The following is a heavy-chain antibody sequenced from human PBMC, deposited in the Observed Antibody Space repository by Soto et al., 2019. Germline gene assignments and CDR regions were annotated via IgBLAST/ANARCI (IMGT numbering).Heavy chain of an antibody. CDR1: GYTFTGYY. V-gene: IGHV1-2*04. D-gene: IGHD4-17*01. CDR3: ARVLGTTVTNGFDY. Sequence: ASVKVSCKASGYTFTGYYMHWVRQAPGQGLEWMGRINPNSGGTNYAQKFQGWVTMTRDTSISTAYMELSRLRSDDTAVYYCARVLGTTVTNGFDYWGRGTLVTVSS. J-gene: IGHJ4*02. CDR2: INPNSGGT.